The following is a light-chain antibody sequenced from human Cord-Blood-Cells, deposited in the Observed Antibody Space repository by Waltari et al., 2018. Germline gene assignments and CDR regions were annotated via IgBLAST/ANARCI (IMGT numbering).Light chain of an antibody. CDR1: QSISGW. V-gene: IGKV1-5*03. Sequence: DIQMTQSPSTLSASVGDRVTITCRASQSISGWLAWYQQKPGKAPKLLIYKASSLESGVPSGFRGSGSGTEFTLTISSLQPDDFATDYCQQYNSYPYSFGQGTKLEIK. CDR3: QQYNSYPYS. J-gene: IGKJ2*03. CDR2: KAS.